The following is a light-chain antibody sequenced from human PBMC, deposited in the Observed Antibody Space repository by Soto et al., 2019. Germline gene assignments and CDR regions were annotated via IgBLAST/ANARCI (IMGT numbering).Light chain of an antibody. CDR3: SSYTNSNTFV. CDR2: EVN. Sequence: QSALTQPASVSGSPGQSITISCTGTSSDVGNYNYVSWYQQDPGKAPKLMIYEVNNRPSGVSHRFSGSKSGNTASLTISGLQAEDEDDYYCSSYTNSNTFVFGGGTKLTVL. V-gene: IGLV2-14*01. J-gene: IGLJ3*02. CDR1: SSDVGNYNY.